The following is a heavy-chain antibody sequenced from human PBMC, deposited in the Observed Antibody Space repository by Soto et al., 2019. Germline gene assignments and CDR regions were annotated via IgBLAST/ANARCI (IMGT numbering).Heavy chain of an antibody. CDR2: ISYDGSNK. D-gene: IGHD3-3*01. CDR1: GFTFSSYA. Sequence: GGSLRLSCAASGFTFSSYAMHWVRQAPGKGLEWVAVISYDGSNKYYADSVKGRFTISRDNSKNTLYLQMNSLRAEDTAVYYCARVRESRSPVLRFLEWYLPPGGMDVWGQGTTVTVSS. V-gene: IGHV3-30-3*01. CDR3: ARVRESRSPVLRFLEWYLPPGGMDV. J-gene: IGHJ6*02.